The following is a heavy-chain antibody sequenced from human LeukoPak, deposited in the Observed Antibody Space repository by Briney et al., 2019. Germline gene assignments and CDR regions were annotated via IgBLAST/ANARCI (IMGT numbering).Heavy chain of an antibody. CDR1: GYMFTVYY. Sequence: ASVTVSCKASGYMFTVYYMHWVRQAPGQGLEWMGWITPSGGTNYPQKFQGRVAITRDTSITTAYMDLSRLTSDDTAVYYCARGGQYVLHYDSSGYPPRGHWGQGTLVTVSS. V-gene: IGHV1-2*02. D-gene: IGHD3-22*01. CDR3: ARGGQYVLHYDSSGYPPRGH. J-gene: IGHJ4*02. CDR2: ITPSGGT.